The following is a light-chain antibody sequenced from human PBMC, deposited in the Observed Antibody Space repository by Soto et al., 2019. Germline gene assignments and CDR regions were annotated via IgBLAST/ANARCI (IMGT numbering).Light chain of an antibody. Sequence: DIQMTQSPSSLSASVGDRVIITCRASQSITRYLNWYQQKPGKAPKLLIYAASSLQSGVPSRFSGSGSGTDFTLTISSLQPEDFATYYCQQSYSTPRITFGPGTKVDVK. CDR2: AAS. CDR1: QSITRY. V-gene: IGKV1-39*01. J-gene: IGKJ3*01. CDR3: QQSYSTPRIT.